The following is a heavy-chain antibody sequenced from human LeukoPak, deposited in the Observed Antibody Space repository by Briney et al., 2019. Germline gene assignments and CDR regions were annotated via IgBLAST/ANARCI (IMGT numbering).Heavy chain of an antibody. Sequence: GGSLRLSCAASGFPFNTYWMTWVRQAPGKGLEWVANIRQDGNKKYYADSVKGRLTISRDNAMNSLYLQMNSLRAEDTAIYYCARSLPYGTTWYGRSDFWGQGTLVTVSS. CDR2: IRQDGNKK. CDR1: GFPFNTYW. J-gene: IGHJ4*02. V-gene: IGHV3-7*03. D-gene: IGHD6-13*01. CDR3: ARSLPYGTTWYGRSDF.